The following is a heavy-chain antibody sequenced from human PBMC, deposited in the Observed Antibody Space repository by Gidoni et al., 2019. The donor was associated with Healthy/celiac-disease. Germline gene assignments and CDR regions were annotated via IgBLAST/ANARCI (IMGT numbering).Heavy chain of an antibody. V-gene: IGHV4-34*01. CDR1: GGSFSGYY. Sequence: QVQLQQWGAGLLKPSETLSLTCAVYGGSFSGYYWSWIRQPPGKGLEWIGEINHSGSTNYNPSLKSRVTISVDTSKNQFSLKLSSVTAADTAVYYCARGLVRGGVDYWGQGTLVTVSS. CDR2: INHSGST. CDR3: ARGLVRGGVDY. D-gene: IGHD3-10*01. J-gene: IGHJ4*02.